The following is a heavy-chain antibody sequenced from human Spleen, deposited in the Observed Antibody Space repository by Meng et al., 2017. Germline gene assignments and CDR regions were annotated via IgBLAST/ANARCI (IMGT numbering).Heavy chain of an antibody. D-gene: IGHD6-13*01. V-gene: IGHV1-69*01. Sequence: VQLVQSGGEVKKPGSSVKVSCKASGGTFSSYAISGVRQAPGQGLEWMGGIIPIFGTANYAQKFQGRVTITADESTSTAYMELSSLRSEDTAVYYCARDEDISAAGKLFGDYWGQGTLVTVSS. J-gene: IGHJ4*02. CDR2: IIPIFGTA. CDR3: ARDEDISAAGKLFGDY. CDR1: GGTFSSYA.